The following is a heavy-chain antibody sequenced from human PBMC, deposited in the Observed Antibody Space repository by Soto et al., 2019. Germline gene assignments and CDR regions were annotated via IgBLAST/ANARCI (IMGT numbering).Heavy chain of an antibody. D-gene: IGHD1-26*01. V-gene: IGHV1-2*02. CDR1: GYTFTDFY. Sequence: QVHLVQSGPEVKRPGASVQVSCKTSGYTFTDFYLHWVRQAPGQGLEWMGWVNCKSGGTNYAQKFQGRSSMTRDTSLNTAYMDLNSLSSDDTAVYYCAREPRPTGYSGKWFDFDYWGLGTLVTVSS. CDR3: AREPRPTGYSGKWFDFDY. J-gene: IGHJ4*02. CDR2: VNCKSGGT.